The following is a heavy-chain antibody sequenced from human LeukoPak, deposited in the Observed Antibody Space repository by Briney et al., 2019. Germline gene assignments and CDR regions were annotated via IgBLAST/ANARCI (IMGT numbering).Heavy chain of an antibody. Sequence: PGGSLRLSCAVSGFTFNYYDMHWVRQAPGKRLEWVSAIRTTGDTHYPDSLKGRFAMSREDAKNSVHLQMNTLRAGDTAVYYCARGVSYYYDNSGHPGWYFDLWGRGTLVTVSS. CDR1: GFTFNYYD. CDR2: IRTTGDT. CDR3: ARGVSYYYDNSGHPGWYFDL. J-gene: IGHJ2*01. V-gene: IGHV3-13*01. D-gene: IGHD3-22*01.